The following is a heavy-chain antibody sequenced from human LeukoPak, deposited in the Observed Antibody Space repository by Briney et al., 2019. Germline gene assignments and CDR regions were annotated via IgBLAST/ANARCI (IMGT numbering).Heavy chain of an antibody. CDR1: GFTFSSYE. CDR2: ISSSGSTI. Sequence: PGGSLRLSCAASGFTFSSYEMNWVRQAPGKGLEWVSYISSSGSTIYYADSVKGRFTISRDNAKNSLYLQMNSLRAEDTAVYYCASAPHEDWFRLDYWGQGTLVTVSS. D-gene: IGHD3/OR15-3a*01. CDR3: ASAPHEDWFRLDY. V-gene: IGHV3-48*03. J-gene: IGHJ4*02.